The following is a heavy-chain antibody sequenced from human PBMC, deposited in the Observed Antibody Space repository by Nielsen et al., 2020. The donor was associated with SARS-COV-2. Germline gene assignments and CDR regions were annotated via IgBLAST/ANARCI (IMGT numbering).Heavy chain of an antibody. CDR1: GFTFTNHW. D-gene: IGHD1-26*01. Sequence: GESLKISCQGSGFTFTNHWIGWVRQMPGGGLESMGIIYPGDSDTRYNPSSQGQVTISADKAISTAYLEFINLKASDTAMYYCATSSKGSIGSFDIWGQGTMVTVSS. V-gene: IGHV5-51*01. CDR2: IYPGDSDT. J-gene: IGHJ3*02. CDR3: ATSSKGSIGSFDI.